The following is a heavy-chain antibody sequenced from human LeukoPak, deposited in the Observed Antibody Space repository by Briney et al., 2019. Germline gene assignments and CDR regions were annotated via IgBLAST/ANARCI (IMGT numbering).Heavy chain of an antibody. CDR2: ISGSGGST. J-gene: IGHJ6*03. Sequence: GGSLRLSCAASGFTFSSYAMSWVRQAPGKGLEWVSAISGSGGSTYYADSVKGRFTISRDNSKNTLYLQMNSLRAEDTAVYYCAKYAVVIIGSYYYYYYMDIWGKGTTVTVSS. D-gene: IGHD1-20*01. CDR1: GFTFSSYA. CDR3: AKYAVVIIGSYYYYYYMDI. V-gene: IGHV3-23*01.